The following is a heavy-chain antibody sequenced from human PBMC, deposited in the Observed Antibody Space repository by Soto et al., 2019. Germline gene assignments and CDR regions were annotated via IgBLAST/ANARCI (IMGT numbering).Heavy chain of an antibody. J-gene: IGHJ5*02. Sequence: QEQLVQSGAEVKKPGASVKVSCKTSGYTFTDYDINWVRQATGQGLEWIGWMNPNSGETGYAQKFQGRGTIARRASLRTGHLELSSLRSEDTAVYYCARVAVAARPRWYNWFDPWGQGTLVTVSS. CDR1: GYTFTDYD. CDR2: MNPNSGET. V-gene: IGHV1-8*01. CDR3: ARVAVAARPRWYNWFDP. D-gene: IGHD2-15*01.